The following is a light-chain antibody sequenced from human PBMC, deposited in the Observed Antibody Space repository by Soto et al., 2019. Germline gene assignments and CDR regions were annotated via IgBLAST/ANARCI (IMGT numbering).Light chain of an antibody. J-gene: IGLJ2*01. CDR3: QSYDSSLSRV. CDR1: SSNIGAGYD. CDR2: GNS. Sequence: QPVLTQPPSVSGAPGQRVTISCTGSSSNIGAGYDVHWYQQLPGTAPKLLIYGNSNRPSGVPDRFSGSKSGTSASLAITVLQAEDEADYYCQSYDSSLSRVFGGGTKLTVL. V-gene: IGLV1-40*01.